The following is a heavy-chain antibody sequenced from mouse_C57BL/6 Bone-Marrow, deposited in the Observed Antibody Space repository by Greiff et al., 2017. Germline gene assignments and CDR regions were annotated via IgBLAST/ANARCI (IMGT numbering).Heavy chain of an antibody. J-gene: IGHJ3*01. CDR1: GYTFTSYG. Sequence: LVESGAELARPGASVKLSCKASGYTFTSYGISWVKQRTGQGLEWIGEIYPRSGNTYYNEKFKGKATLSADKSSSTAYMELRSLTSEDSAVYFCESNRYYYGSPWFAYWGQGTLVTVSA. CDR3: ESNRYYYGSPWFAY. V-gene: IGHV1-81*01. D-gene: IGHD1-1*01. CDR2: IYPRSGNT.